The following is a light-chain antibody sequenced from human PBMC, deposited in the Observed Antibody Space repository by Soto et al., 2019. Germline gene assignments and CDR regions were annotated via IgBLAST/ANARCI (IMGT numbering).Light chain of an antibody. Sequence: QSALTPPASVSGSPGQSITISCSGTSSDIGSYNHVAWYQQFPGKSPKLMIYAVSDRPSGVSDRFSGSKSGITASLTISGLQTEDEADYYCISYTDRQSYIFGTGTKV. V-gene: IGLV2-14*03. CDR2: AVS. J-gene: IGLJ1*01. CDR3: ISYTDRQSYI. CDR1: SSDIGSYNH.